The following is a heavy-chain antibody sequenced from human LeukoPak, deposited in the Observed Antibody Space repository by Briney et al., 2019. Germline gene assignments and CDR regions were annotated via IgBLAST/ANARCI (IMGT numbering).Heavy chain of an antibody. CDR1: GYTFTSYG. V-gene: IGHV1-18*01. CDR3: ARNRAILTGQRWFDP. Sequence: ASVKVSCKASGYTFTSYGISWVRQAPGQGLEWMGWISAYNGNTNYAQKLQGRVTMTTDTSTSTAYMELRSLRSDDTAVYYCARNRAILTGQRWFDPWGQGTLVTVSS. CDR2: ISAYNGNT. J-gene: IGHJ5*02. D-gene: IGHD3-9*01.